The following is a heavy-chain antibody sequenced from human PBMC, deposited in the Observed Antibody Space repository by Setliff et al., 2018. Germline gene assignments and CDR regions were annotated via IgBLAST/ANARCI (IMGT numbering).Heavy chain of an antibody. CDR2: INPGGGST. CDR3: ARSAWGSSGYYPYYFDY. D-gene: IGHD3-22*01. Sequence: ASVKVSCKASGYTFTNHYMHWVRQAPGQGLEWMGMINPGGGSTTYAQKFQGRVTMTRDTSITTAYLQWSSLKASDTAMYYCARSAWGSSGYYPYYFDYWGQGTLVTVSS. CDR1: GYTFTNHY. J-gene: IGHJ4*02. V-gene: IGHV1-46*01.